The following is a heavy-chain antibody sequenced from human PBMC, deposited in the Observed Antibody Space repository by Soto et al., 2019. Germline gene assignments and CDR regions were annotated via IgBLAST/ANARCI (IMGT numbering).Heavy chain of an antibody. J-gene: IGHJ5*02. V-gene: IGHV3-23*01. CDR2: ISGSGGST. Sequence: GGSLRLSCAAFGFTFSSYAMSWVRQAPGKGLEWVSAISGSGGSTYYADSVKGRFTISRDNSKNTLYLQMNSLRAEDTAVYYCAPTTPGTRKNWFDHWGQGTLVTVSS. D-gene: IGHD1-7*01. CDR3: APTTPGTRKNWFDH. CDR1: GFTFSSYA.